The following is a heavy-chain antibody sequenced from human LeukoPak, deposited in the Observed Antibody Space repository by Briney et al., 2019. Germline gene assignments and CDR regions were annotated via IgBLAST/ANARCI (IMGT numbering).Heavy chain of an antibody. D-gene: IGHD1-26*01. CDR3: ARELH. V-gene: IGHV3-66*02. CDR2: IYSGGAT. J-gene: IGHJ4*02. Sequence: GGSLRLSCAASGFTASSNYMNWVRQAPGKGLEWVSVIYSGGATYYADSVKGRFIISRDNSKNTLYLQMNSLGAEDTAVYYCARELHLGQGTLVTVSS. CDR1: GFTASSNY.